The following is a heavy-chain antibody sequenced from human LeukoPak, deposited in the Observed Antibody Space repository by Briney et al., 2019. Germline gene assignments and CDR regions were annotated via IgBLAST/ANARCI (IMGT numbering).Heavy chain of an antibody. Sequence: GGSLRLSCAASGFTFSSYGMHWVRQAPGKGLDWVAFIHHDGSNKYYADSVKGRFTTSRDNSKNTLYLQMNSLRAEDTAVYYCAKSFPAAGTFGDYWGQGTLVTVSS. V-gene: IGHV3-30*02. CDR3: AKSFPAAGTFGDY. CDR1: GFTFSSYG. CDR2: IHHDGSNK. J-gene: IGHJ4*02. D-gene: IGHD6-13*01.